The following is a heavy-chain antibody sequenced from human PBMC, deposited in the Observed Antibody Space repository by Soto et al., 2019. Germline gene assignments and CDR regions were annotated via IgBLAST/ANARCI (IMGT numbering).Heavy chain of an antibody. CDR2: ISGDNSVT. V-gene: IGHV3-23*01. J-gene: IGHJ4*02. Sequence: GGSLRLSCAASGFTFGTYTLSWVRQAPGKGLERISAISGDNSVTYYADSVKGRFTISRDNSKNTLYLQMDSLRPEDTAVYFCAKARESSRLGIDHWGQGTLVTVSS. CDR1: GFTFGTYT. CDR3: AKARESSRLGIDH. D-gene: IGHD3-16*01.